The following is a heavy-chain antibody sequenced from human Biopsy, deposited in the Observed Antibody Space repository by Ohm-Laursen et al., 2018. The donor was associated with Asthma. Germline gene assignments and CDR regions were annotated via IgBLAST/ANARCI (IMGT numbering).Heavy chain of an antibody. CDR2: ISHDGTTE. V-gene: IGHV3-30*18. CDR1: GFTFRSYG. J-gene: IGHJ4*02. CDR3: AKGWYFDS. D-gene: IGHD6-13*01. Sequence: SLRLSCAASGFTFRSYGMNWVRQAPGKGLEWVAIISHDGTTEYYADSVKGRFTISRDNSRDTVSLQMNSLRADDTAVYYCAKGWYFDSWGQGTQVTVSS.